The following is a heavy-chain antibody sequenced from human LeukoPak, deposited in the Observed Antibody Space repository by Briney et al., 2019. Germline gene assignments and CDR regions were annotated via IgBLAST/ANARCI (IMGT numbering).Heavy chain of an antibody. CDR1: GVSITTYY. CDR3: ARGSRGRGYSYGYTNSYYYYMDV. D-gene: IGHD5-18*01. CDR2: IYHSGST. V-gene: IGHV4-59*12. Sequence: SETLSLTCTVSGVSITTYYWSWIRQPPGKGLEWIGYIYHSGSTNYNPSLKSRVTISVDTSKNQFSLKLSSVTAADTAVYYCARGSRGRGYSYGYTNSYYYYMDVWGKGTTVTVSS. J-gene: IGHJ6*03.